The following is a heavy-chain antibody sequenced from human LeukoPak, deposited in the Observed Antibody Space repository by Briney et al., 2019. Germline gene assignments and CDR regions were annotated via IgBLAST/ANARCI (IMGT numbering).Heavy chain of an antibody. Sequence: ASVKVSCKVSGYTLTELSMHWVRQAPGKGLEWMGGFDPEDGETIYAQKFQGRVTMTEDTSTDTAYMELSSLRSEDTAVYYCARVPIEYSSSSYYYGMDVWGQGTTVTVSS. J-gene: IGHJ6*02. D-gene: IGHD6-6*01. V-gene: IGHV1-24*01. CDR1: GYTLTELS. CDR3: ARVPIEYSSSSYYYGMDV. CDR2: FDPEDGET.